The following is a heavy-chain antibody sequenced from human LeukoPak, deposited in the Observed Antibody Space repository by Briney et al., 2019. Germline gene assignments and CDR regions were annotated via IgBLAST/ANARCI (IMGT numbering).Heavy chain of an antibody. V-gene: IGHV3-23*01. CDR1: GFTFSSYA. J-gene: IGHJ6*02. D-gene: IGHD6-6*01. CDR3: ARVMAARGENYYYGMDV. Sequence: PGGSLRLSCAASGFTFSSYAMGWVRQAPGKGLEWVSDVSGSGTSTNYADSVKGRLTISRDNSKNTLYLQMNNLRAEDTAVYYCARVMAARGENYYYGMDVWGQGTTVTVSS. CDR2: VSGSGTST.